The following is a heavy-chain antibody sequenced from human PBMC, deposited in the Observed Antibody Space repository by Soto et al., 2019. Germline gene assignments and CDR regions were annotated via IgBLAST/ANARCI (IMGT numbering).Heavy chain of an antibody. V-gene: IGHV4-4*02. CDR2: IYHSGAT. CDR1: GGPITSSHW. Sequence: QVQVQESGPGLVKPSGTLSLTCAVSGGPITSSHWWTWVRQPPGKGLEWMGEIYHSGATNYNPSLESRVTLSADMSRNQFSLRLKSVTAADTAVYYCARSRVDGDYEASFDSWGQGILVTVSS. D-gene: IGHD4-17*01. CDR3: ARSRVDGDYEASFDS. J-gene: IGHJ4*02.